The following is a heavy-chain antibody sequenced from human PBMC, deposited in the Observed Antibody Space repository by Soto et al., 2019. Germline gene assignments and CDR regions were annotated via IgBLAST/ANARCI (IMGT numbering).Heavy chain of an antibody. D-gene: IGHD3-3*01. CDR2: ISSGGTTI. CDR1: GFTFSSYE. Sequence: GGSLRLSCAASGFTFSSYEMNWVRQAPGKGLEWVSYISSGGTTIYYADSVKGRFTISRDNAKNSLDLQMNSLRADDTAIYYCARALDFWSVYLSDWGQGTLVTVSS. CDR3: ARALDFWSVYLSD. J-gene: IGHJ4*02. V-gene: IGHV3-48*03.